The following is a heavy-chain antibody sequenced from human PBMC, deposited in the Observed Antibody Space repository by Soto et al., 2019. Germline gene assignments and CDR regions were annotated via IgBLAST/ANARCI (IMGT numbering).Heavy chain of an antibody. CDR3: ARARPMVLGPDYYYYYGMDV. Sequence: ASVKVSCKASGYTFTGYYMHWVRQAPGQGLEWMGWINPNSGGTNYAQKFQGWVTMTRDTSISTAYMELRRLRSDDTAVYYCARARPMVLGPDYYYYYGMDVWGQGTTVTVSS. CDR1: GYTFTGYY. J-gene: IGHJ6*02. V-gene: IGHV1-2*04. D-gene: IGHD2-8*01. CDR2: INPNSGGT.